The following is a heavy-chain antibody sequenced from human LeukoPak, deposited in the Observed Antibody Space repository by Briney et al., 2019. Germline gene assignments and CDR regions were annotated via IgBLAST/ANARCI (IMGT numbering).Heavy chain of an antibody. CDR1: GGSISSYH. CDR2: IYTSGST. V-gene: IGHV4-4*07. J-gene: IGHJ4*02. CDR3: ARVYFWELYYFDY. Sequence: SETLSLTCTVSGGSISSYHWSWIRQPAGKGLEWIGRIYTSGSTNYNPSLKSRVTISVDTSKNQFSLKLSSVTAADTAVYYCARVYFWELYYFDYWGQGTLVTVSS. D-gene: IGHD3-3*01.